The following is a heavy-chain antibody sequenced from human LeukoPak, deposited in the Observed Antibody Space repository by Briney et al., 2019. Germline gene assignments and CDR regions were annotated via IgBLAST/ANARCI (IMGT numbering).Heavy chain of an antibody. CDR2: ISINGSKT. Sequence: PGGSLRLSCAASEFDFSSHAMTWVRQAPGKGLEWVSAISINGSKTYYADSVKGRFTISRDNSKNTLYLQMNSLRAEDTAVYYCANEIRPNDYWGQGTQVTVSS. CDR1: EFDFSSHA. CDR3: ANEIRPNDY. D-gene: IGHD4-17*01. J-gene: IGHJ4*02. V-gene: IGHV3-23*01.